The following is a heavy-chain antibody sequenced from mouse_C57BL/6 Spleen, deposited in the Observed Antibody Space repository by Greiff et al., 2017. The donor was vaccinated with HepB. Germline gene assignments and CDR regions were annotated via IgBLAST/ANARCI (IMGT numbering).Heavy chain of an antibody. CDR1: GYSITSGYD. V-gene: IGHV3-1*01. CDR2: ISYSGST. D-gene: IGHD2-3*01. J-gene: IGHJ1*03. Sequence: EVKLMESGPGMVKPSQSLSLTCTVTGYSITSGYDWHWIRHFPGNKLEWMGYISYSGSTNYNPSLKSRISITHDTSKNHFFLKLNSVTTEDTATYYCARDPLYDGYSYFDVWGTGTTVTVSS. CDR3: ARDPLYDGYSYFDV.